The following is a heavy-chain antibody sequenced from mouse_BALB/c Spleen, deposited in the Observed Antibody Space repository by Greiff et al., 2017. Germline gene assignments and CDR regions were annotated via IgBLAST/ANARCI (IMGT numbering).Heavy chain of an antibody. CDR2: IRNKANGYTS. CDR3: ARAPSYAMDY. V-gene: IGHV7-3*02. CDR1: GFTFTDYY. J-gene: IGHJ4*01. Sequence: EVQGVESGGGLVQPGGSLRLSCATSGFTFTDYYMSWVRQPPGKELEWLGFIRNKANGYTSEYSASVKGRFTISRDNSQSILYLQMNTLRAEASATYYCARAPSYAMDYWGQGTSVTVSA.